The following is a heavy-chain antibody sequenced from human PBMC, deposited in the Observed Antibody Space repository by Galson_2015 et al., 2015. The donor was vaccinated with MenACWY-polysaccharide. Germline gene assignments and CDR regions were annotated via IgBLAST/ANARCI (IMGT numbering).Heavy chain of an antibody. CDR1: GASFSGYY. Sequence: ETLSLTCAVYGASFSGYYWTWIRHPPGKGLEWIGEINHRGSTNYDPSLKSRVTISVDTSKNQFSLKMSSVTAADTAVYYCSRGTAMGPYGMDVWGQGTTVTVSS. J-gene: IGHJ6*02. CDR2: INHRGST. CDR3: SRGTAMGPYGMDV. V-gene: IGHV4-34*01. D-gene: IGHD5-18*01.